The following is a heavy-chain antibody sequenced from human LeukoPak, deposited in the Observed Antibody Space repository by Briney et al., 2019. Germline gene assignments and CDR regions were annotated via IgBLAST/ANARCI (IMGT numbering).Heavy chain of an antibody. CDR2: IYISWST. J-gene: IGHJ4*02. D-gene: IGHD1-1*01. CDR1: GVSISSYY. CDR3: ARDRGTWNDDGFDY. Sequence: SETLSLTYTVSGVSISSYYWSWIGQPARKGLAWIGRIYISWSTNYNHSLTCRVTMSVDTSKNQFSLKLSSVTAADTAVYYCARDRGTWNDDGFDYWGQGTLVTVSS. V-gene: IGHV4-4*07.